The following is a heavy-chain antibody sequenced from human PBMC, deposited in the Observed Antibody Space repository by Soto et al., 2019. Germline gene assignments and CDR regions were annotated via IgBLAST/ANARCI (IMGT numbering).Heavy chain of an antibody. CDR1: GGSISSSNW. CDR2: IDHSGNN. D-gene: IGHD3-10*01. J-gene: IGHJ4*02. V-gene: IGHV4-4*02. Sequence: QVQLQESGPGLVKPSGTLSLTCAVSGGSISSSNWWSWVRQPPGKGLEWIGEIDHSGNNNYNPSLMSRVTISVDNFVDQFSLMLGSVTAGDTAVYYCARVFHMNRGHPSRGYFDYCGRGTLVTVSS. CDR3: ARVFHMNRGHPSRGYFDY.